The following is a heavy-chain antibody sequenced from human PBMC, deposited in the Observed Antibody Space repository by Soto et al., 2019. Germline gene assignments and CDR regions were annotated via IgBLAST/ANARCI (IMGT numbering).Heavy chain of an antibody. V-gene: IGHV4-4*02. CDR3: AREVLRFLEWFPLQWFDP. CDR1: GGSISSSNW. Sequence: SETLSLTCAVSGGSISSSNWWSWVRQPPGKGLEWIGEIYHSGSTNYNPSLKSRVTISVDKSKNQFSLKLSSVTAADTAVYYCAREVLRFLEWFPLQWFDPWGQGTLVT. J-gene: IGHJ5*02. D-gene: IGHD3-3*01. CDR2: IYHSGST.